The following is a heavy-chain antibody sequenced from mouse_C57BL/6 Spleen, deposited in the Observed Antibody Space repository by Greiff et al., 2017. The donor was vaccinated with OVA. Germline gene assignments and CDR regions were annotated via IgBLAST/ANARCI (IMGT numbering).Heavy chain of an antibody. CDR3: ARDYDYDEGAWFAY. CDR1: GFTFSDYG. J-gene: IGHJ3*01. D-gene: IGHD2-4*01. Sequence: DVKLVESGGGLVKPGGSLKLSCAASGFTFSDYGMHWVRQAPEKGLEWVAYISSGSSTIYYADTVKGRFTISRDNAKNTLFLQMTSLRSEDTAMYYGARDYDYDEGAWFAYWGQGTLVTVSA. CDR2: ISSGSSTI. V-gene: IGHV5-17*01.